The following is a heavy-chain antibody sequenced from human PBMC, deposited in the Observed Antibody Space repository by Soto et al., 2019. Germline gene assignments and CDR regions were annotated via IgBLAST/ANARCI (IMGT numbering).Heavy chain of an antibody. CDR1: GGSISSSNW. D-gene: IGHD6-19*01. Sequence: PSETLSLTCAVSGGSISSSNWWSWVRQPPGKGLEWIGEIYHSGSTNYNPSLKSRVTISVDKSKNQFSLKLSSVTAADTAVYYCASEQYSSGNWFDPWGQGTLVTVSS. CDR3: ASEQYSSGNWFDP. CDR2: IYHSGST. J-gene: IGHJ5*02. V-gene: IGHV4-4*02.